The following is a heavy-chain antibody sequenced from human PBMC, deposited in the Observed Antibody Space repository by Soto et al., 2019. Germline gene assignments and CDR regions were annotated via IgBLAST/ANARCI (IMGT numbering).Heavy chain of an antibody. V-gene: IGHV3-30-3*01. J-gene: IGHJ4*02. CDR2: ISYDGSNK. Sequence: QVQLVESGGGVVQPGRSLRLSCAASGFTFSSYAMHWVRQAPGKGLEWVAVISYDGSNKYYADSVKGRFTISRDNSKNTLYLQMNSLRAEDTAVYYYASFFSSLLGSPCSGGSCYSVDYWGQGILVTVSS. CDR1: GFTFSSYA. CDR3: ASFFSSLLGSPCSGGSCYSVDY. D-gene: IGHD2-15*01.